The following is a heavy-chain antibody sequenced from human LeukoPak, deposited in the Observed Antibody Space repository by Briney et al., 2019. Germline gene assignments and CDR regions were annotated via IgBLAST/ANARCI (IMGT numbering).Heavy chain of an antibody. V-gene: IGHV4-34*01. Sequence: SETLSLTCAVYGGSFSGYYWSWIRQPPGKGLEWIGEIKHSGSTNYNPSLKSRVTISVDPSKHQVSLKLSSVTAADTAVYYCARGGPFFLCQQPYRGNFDYWGQGTLVTVSS. CDR2: IKHSGST. CDR1: GGSFSGYY. J-gene: IGHJ4*02. D-gene: IGHD2/OR15-2a*01. CDR3: ARGGPFFLCQQPYRGNFDY.